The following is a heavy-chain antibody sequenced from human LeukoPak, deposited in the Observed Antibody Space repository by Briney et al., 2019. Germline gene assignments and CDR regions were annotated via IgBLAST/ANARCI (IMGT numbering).Heavy chain of an antibody. D-gene: IGHD4-11*01. V-gene: IGHV4-61*01. CDR1: GGSVNSGTYY. CDR3: ARDRVRGNSNPYFDY. CDR2: IYYSGST. Sequence: SETLSLTCTVSGGSVNSGTYYWNWLRQPTGKGLEWIGYIYYSGSTNYNPSLKSRVTISVDTSKNQFSLKLSSVTAADTAVYYCARDRVRGNSNPYFDYWGQGTLVTVSS. J-gene: IGHJ4*02.